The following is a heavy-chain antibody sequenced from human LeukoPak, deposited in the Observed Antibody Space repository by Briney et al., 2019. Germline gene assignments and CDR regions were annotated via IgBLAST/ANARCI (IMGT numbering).Heavy chain of an antibody. CDR3: AKGAGYQLHTPYYFDY. J-gene: IGHJ4*02. Sequence: PGGSLRLSCAASGFTFSSYAMHWVRQAPGKGLEWVAVISYDGSNKYYADSVEGRFTISRDNSKNTLYLQMNSLRAEDTAVYYCAKGAGYQLHTPYYFDYWGQGTLVTVSS. CDR2: ISYDGSNK. CDR1: GFTFSSYA. D-gene: IGHD2-2*01. V-gene: IGHV3-30*18.